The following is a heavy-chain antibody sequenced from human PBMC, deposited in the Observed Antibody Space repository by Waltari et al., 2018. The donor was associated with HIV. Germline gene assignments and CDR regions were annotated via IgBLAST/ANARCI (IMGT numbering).Heavy chain of an antibody. V-gene: IGHV5-51*01. D-gene: IGHD3-3*01. CDR3: ARSDYDFWSGYSYYFDY. CDR1: GYSFTSYW. Sequence: EVQLVQSGAEVKKPGESLKISCKGSGYSFTSYWIGWVRQMPGKGLEWMGIIYPGDSDTRYSPSFQGQVTISADKSISTAYLQWSSLKASDTAMYYCARSDYDFWSGYSYYFDYWGQGTLVTVSS. CDR2: IYPGDSDT. J-gene: IGHJ4*02.